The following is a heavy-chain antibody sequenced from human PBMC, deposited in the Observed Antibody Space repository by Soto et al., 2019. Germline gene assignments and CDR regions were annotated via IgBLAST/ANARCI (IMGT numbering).Heavy chain of an antibody. D-gene: IGHD2-21*01. CDR1: QRTFTSYG. V-gene: IGHV1-69*13. J-gene: IGHJ6*02. CDR2: IIPMFGTA. CDR3: ARTPNHFIVALGESTHYYGLDV. Sequence: SVKVSCKASQRTFTSYGLSWVRQAPGQGLEWLGTIIPMFGTANYAQRFQGRVTITADEFTSTAYMELSSLTSEDTAVYFCARTPNHFIVALGESTHYYGLDVWGQGTTVTVSS.